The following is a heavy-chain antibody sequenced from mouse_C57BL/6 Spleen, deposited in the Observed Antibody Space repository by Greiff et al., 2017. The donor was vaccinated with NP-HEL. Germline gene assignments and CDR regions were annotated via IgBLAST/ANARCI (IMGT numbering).Heavy chain of an antibody. CDR1: GYTFTSYW. D-gene: IGHD1-1*01. Sequence: QVQLKQPGAELVRPGSSVKLSCKASGYTFTSYWMHWVKQRPIQGLEWIGNIDPSDSETHYNQKFKDKATLTVDKSSSTAYMQLSSLTSEDSAVYDCARSRSTTVVVGDYWGQGTTLTVSS. CDR2: IDPSDSET. CDR3: ARSRSTTVVVGDY. V-gene: IGHV1-52*01. J-gene: IGHJ2*01.